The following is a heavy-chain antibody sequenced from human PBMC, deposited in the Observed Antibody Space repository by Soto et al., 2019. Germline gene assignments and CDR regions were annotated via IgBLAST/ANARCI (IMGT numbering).Heavy chain of an antibody. V-gene: IGHV4-59*01. Sequence: SETLSLTCTVSGGSISSYYWSWIRQPPGKGLEWIGYIYYSGSTNYNPSLKSRVTISVDTSKNQFSLKLSSVTAADTAVYYCARDSGVEYYDFWSGYYRDDGNGAFDIWGQGTMVTVSS. D-gene: IGHD3-3*01. J-gene: IGHJ3*02. CDR1: GGSISSYY. CDR2: IYYSGST. CDR3: ARDSGVEYYDFWSGYYRDDGNGAFDI.